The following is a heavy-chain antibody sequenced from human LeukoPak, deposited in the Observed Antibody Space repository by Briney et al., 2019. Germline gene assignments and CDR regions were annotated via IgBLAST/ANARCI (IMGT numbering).Heavy chain of an antibody. J-gene: IGHJ4*02. CDR1: GYTFTGYY. CDR2: INPNSGGT. D-gene: IGHD3-3*01. V-gene: IGHV1-2*02. CDR3: ARSRSITIFGVVISRTFDY. Sequence: GASVKVSCKASGYTFTGYYMHWVRQAPGQGLEWMGWINPNSGGTNYAQKFQGRVTMTGDTSISTAYMELSRLRSDDTAVYYCARSRSITIFGVVISRTFDYWGQGTLVTVSS.